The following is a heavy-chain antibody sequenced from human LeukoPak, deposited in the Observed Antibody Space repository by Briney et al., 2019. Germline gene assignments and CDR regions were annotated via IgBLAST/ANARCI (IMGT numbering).Heavy chain of an antibody. V-gene: IGHV1-69*13. CDR1: GGTFSSYA. Sequence: GASVKVSCKASGGTFSSYAISWVRQAPGQGLEWMGGIIPIFGTANYAQKFQGRVTITADESTSTAYMELSSLRSEDTAVYYCARDHLAGDWFDPWGQGTLVTVSS. J-gene: IGHJ5*02. CDR2: IIPIFGTA. CDR3: ARDHLAGDWFDP.